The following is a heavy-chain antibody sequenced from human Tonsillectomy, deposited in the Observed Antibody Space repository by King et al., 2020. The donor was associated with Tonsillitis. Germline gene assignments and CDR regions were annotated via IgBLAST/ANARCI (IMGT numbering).Heavy chain of an antibody. Sequence: VQLVVSGGGVVQPGGSLTLTCAASGFTLSDHYMDWVRQAPGKGLEWVAVTRNKGQKYTPEYAASVKGRFTVSRDTSDTSLYLQVNRLRTEETAVYYCVRSFYGGNTVDWYLDVWGRGTLVTVSS. D-gene: IGHD4-23*01. V-gene: IGHV3-72*01. CDR2: TRNKGQKYTP. J-gene: IGHJ2*01. CDR1: GFTLSDHY. CDR3: VRSFYGGNTVDWYLDV.